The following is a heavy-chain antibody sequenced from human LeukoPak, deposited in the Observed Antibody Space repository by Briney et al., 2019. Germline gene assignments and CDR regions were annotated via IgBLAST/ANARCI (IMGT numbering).Heavy chain of an antibody. CDR1: GFTFSSYG. J-gene: IGHJ4*02. CDR2: IWYDGSNK. V-gene: IGHV3-33*01. D-gene: IGHD2-21*02. CDR3: ARDPNCGGNSHFDY. Sequence: HPGGSLRLSCAASGFTFSSYGMHWVRQAPGKGRKWVAVIWYDGSNKYYADSVKGRFTISRDNSKNTLYLHMNSLRAEDTAVYYCARDPNCGGNSHFDYWGQGTLVTVSS.